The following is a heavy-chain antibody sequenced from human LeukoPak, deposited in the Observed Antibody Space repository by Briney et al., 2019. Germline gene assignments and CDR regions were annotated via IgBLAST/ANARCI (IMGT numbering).Heavy chain of an antibody. D-gene: IGHD3-10*01. CDR1: GGSVSSYY. V-gene: IGHV4-59*08. CDR2: ICYTGNT. CDR3: ARHGKTSLSGTGYFDY. J-gene: IGHJ4*02. Sequence: SETLSLTCTVSGGSVSSYYWTWLRQPPGKGLEWIGYICYTGNTIYNPSLERRIAISVDTSKNQFSLNLSSVTAADTAVYYCARHGKTSLSGTGYFDYWDQGTLVTVSS.